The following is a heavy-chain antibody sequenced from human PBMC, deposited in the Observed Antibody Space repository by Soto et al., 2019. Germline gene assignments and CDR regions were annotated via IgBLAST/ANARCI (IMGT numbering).Heavy chain of an antibody. D-gene: IGHD3-22*01. CDR3: ARSGYGDYYYGMDV. V-gene: IGHV5-10-1*01. J-gene: IGHJ6*02. Sequence: GESLKISCKGSGDSFSSYWISRGGQIRGKGLEWMGRIDPSDSYTNYSPSFQGHVTISADKSISTAYLQWSSLKASDTAMYYCARSGYGDYYYGMDVWGQGTTVTVSS. CDR2: IDPSDSYT. CDR1: GDSFSSYW.